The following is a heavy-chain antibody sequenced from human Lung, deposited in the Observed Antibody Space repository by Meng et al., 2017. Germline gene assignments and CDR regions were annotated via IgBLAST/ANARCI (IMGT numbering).Heavy chain of an antibody. Sequence: VQLVESGGGLVKPGGSLRLSCAASGFTFSTFTMNWVRQAPGKGLEWVSSISSSSNYIYYADSLKGRFTISRDNPKNSLYLQMSSLRAEDTAVYYCARADCTSASCYGSYFDYWGQGTLVTVSS. V-gene: IGHV3-21*01. D-gene: IGHD2-2*01. CDR3: ARADCTSASCYGSYFDY. J-gene: IGHJ4*02. CDR2: ISSSSNYI. CDR1: GFTFSTFT.